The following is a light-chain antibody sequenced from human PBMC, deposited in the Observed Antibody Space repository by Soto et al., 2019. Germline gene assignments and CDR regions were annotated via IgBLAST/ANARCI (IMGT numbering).Light chain of an antibody. J-gene: IGKJ1*01. CDR2: GAS. CDR1: ESVSSGY. Sequence: EIVLTQSPGTLSLSPGERATLSCWASESVSSGYLAWYQQKPGQAPRLLIFGASSRPTGIPDRFRGSGSGTDFTLTISRVEPEDFAVYYCQQYGSSPPWTFGQGTRVEIK. CDR3: QQYGSSPPWT. V-gene: IGKV3-20*01.